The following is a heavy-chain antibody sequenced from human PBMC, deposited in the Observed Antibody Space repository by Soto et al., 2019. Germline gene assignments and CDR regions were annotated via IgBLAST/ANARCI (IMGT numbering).Heavy chain of an antibody. V-gene: IGHV4-59*01. CDR3: ARGRNDIDHAPVHYGMDV. CDR1: GGSISSYY. D-gene: IGHD3-9*01. CDR2: IYYSGST. J-gene: IGHJ6*02. Sequence: SETLSLTCTVSGGSISSYYWSWIRQPPGKGLEWIGYIYYSGSTNYNPSLKSRVTISVDTSKNQFSLKLSSVTAADTAVYYCARGRNDIDHAPVHYGMDVWGQGTTVTVS.